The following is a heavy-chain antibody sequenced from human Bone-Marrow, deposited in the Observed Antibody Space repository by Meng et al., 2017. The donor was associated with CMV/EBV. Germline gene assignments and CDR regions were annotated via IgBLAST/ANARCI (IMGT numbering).Heavy chain of an antibody. Sequence: GESLKISCAASGFTFSSHWMHWVRQAPGRGLVWVSRIDDDGRNTNYADSVKGRFTISRDNAKNTLYLQMNSLRAEDTAVYYCARVSPRVYQLLFDYWGQGTLVTVSS. J-gene: IGHJ4*02. CDR2: IDDDGRNT. V-gene: IGHV3-74*01. CDR3: ARVSPRVYQLLFDY. D-gene: IGHD2-2*01. CDR1: GFTFSSHW.